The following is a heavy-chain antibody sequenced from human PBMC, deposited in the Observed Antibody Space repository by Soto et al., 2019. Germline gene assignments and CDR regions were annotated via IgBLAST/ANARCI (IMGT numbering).Heavy chain of an antibody. CDR2: ISYDGSNK. CDR1: GVNFSGYG. CDR3: AKSRYSSSWYDGPDY. D-gene: IGHD6-13*01. V-gene: IGHV3-30*18. J-gene: IGHJ4*02. Sequence: GGSLRLSCAASGVNFSGYGMHWVRQAPGKGLEWVAVISYDGSNKYYADSVKGRFTISRDNSKNTLYLQMNSLRAEDTAVYYCAKSRYSSSWYDGPDYWGQGTLVTVSS.